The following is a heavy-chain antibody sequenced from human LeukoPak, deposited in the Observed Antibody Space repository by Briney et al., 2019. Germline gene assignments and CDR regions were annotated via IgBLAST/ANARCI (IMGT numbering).Heavy chain of an antibody. CDR1: GFTFSSYS. CDR2: ISGSGGSI. J-gene: IGHJ5*02. D-gene: IGHD3-9*01. V-gene: IGHV3-23*01. Sequence: PGGSLRLSCAASGFTFSSYSMSWVRQAPGKGLEWVSDISGSGGSIYYADSVKGRFTMSRNNSKSTLYLQMNSLRAEDTAVYYCAKGILTGGSWGQGTLVTVSS. CDR3: AKGILTGGS.